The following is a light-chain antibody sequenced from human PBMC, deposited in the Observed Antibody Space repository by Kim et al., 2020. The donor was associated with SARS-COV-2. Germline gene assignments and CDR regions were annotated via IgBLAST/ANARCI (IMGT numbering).Light chain of an antibody. CDR2: KAS. CDR3: QQYQEYPLT. Sequence: ASVRDRVNMPCRATQNVSGWLAWYQQKVGKAPKLLIFKASSLPSGVPSRFSGIDSGTEFTLTISSLQPDDSATYFCQQYQEYPLTFGGGTKVDIK. CDR1: QNVSGW. V-gene: IGKV1-5*03. J-gene: IGKJ4*01.